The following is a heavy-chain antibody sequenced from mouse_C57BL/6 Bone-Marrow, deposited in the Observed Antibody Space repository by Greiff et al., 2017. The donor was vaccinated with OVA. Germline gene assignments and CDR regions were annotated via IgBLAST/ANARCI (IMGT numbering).Heavy chain of an antibody. CDR1: GYSFTGYY. Sequence: EVQLQQSGPELVKPGASVKISCKASGYSFTGYYMNWVKQSPEKSLEWIGEINPSTGGTTYNQKFKAKATLTVDKSSSTAYMQLKSLTSEDSAVYYCARMITTVVAPYYFDYWGQGTTLTVSS. CDR2: INPSTGGT. CDR3: ARMITTVVAPYYFDY. V-gene: IGHV1-42*01. J-gene: IGHJ2*01. D-gene: IGHD1-1*01.